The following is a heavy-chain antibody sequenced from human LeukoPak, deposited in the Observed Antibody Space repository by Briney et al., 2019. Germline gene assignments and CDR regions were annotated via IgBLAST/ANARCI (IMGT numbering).Heavy chain of an antibody. CDR3: ARGVDTEALDY. CDR1: GGSISSYY. CDR2: IHYSGST. V-gene: IGHV4-59*01. Sequence: MPSETLSLTCTVSGGSISSYYWSWIRQPPGKGLEWIGYIHYSGSTKYNPYLKSRVTISVDTSKNQFSLELRSVTAADTAVYYCARGVDTEALDYWGQGTLVTVSS. J-gene: IGHJ4*02. D-gene: IGHD5-18*01.